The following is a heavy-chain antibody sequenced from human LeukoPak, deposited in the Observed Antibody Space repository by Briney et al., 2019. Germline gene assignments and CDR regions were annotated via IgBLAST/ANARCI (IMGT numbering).Heavy chain of an antibody. CDR2: ISSSGSTI. D-gene: IGHD3-22*01. CDR3: ARYYYDSSGYRIDY. J-gene: IGHJ4*02. V-gene: IGHV3-48*03. Sequence: GGSLTLSCAASGFTFSSYEMNWVRQAPGKGREWLSYISSSGSTIYYADSVKGRFTISRDKAKNSLYLQMNSLRAEDTAVYYCARYYYDSSGYRIDYWGQGTLVTVSS. CDR1: GFTFSSYE.